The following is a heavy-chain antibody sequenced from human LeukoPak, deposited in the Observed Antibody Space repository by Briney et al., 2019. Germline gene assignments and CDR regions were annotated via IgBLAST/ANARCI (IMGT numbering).Heavy chain of an antibody. CDR2: INPSGGST. Sequence: ASVEVSCKASGYTFTSYYMHWVRQAPGQGLEWMGIINPSGGSTSYAQKFQGRVTITRDMSTSTVYMELSSLRSEDTAVYYCARGASVTMGYYYMDVWGKGTTVTVSS. V-gene: IGHV1-46*01. J-gene: IGHJ6*03. CDR1: GYTFTSYY. CDR3: ARGASVTMGYYYMDV. D-gene: IGHD4-11*01.